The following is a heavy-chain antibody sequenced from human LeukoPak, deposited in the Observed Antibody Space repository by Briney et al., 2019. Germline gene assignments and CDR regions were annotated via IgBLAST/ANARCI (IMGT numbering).Heavy chain of an antibody. Sequence: GASVKVSCKASGYTFNSYSIHWVRQTPGQRLEWMGWINAGNGNTKYSQKFQGRVTITRDTSASTAYMELSSLRSEDTAVFYRATTDPSAAVGEGSDYWGQGTLVIVSS. CDR2: INAGNGNT. J-gene: IGHJ4*02. D-gene: IGHD6-13*01. CDR3: ATTDPSAAVGEGSDY. CDR1: GYTFNSYS. V-gene: IGHV1-3*01.